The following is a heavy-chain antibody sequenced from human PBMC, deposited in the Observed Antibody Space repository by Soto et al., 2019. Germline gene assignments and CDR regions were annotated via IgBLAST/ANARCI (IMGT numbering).Heavy chain of an antibody. CDR1: GGSISSYY. J-gene: IGHJ4*02. V-gene: IGHV4-59*01. Sequence: QVQLQESGPGLVKPSETLSLTCTVSGGSISSYYWSWIRQPPGKGLEWIGYIYYSGSTNYNPSLTSRVTISVDTSKNQFSLKLSSVTASDTAVYYCARSGYRYYFDYWGQGTLVTVSS. CDR3: ARSGYRYYFDY. CDR2: IYYSGST. D-gene: IGHD3-16*02.